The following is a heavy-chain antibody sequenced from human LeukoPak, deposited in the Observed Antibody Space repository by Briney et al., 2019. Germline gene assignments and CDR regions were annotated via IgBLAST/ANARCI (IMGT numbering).Heavy chain of an antibody. Sequence: ASVKVSCKASGGTFSSYAISWVRQAPGQGLEWMGWINTNTGNPTYAQGFTGRFVFSLDTSVSTAYLQISSLKAEDTAVYYCARDLAAAYYYYGMDVWGQGTTVTVSS. CDR2: INTNTGNP. D-gene: IGHD6-13*01. CDR1: GGTFSSYA. CDR3: ARDLAAAYYYYGMDV. V-gene: IGHV7-4-1*02. J-gene: IGHJ6*02.